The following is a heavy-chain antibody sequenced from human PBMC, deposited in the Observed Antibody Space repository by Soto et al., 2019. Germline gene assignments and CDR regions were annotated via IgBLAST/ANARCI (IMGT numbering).Heavy chain of an antibody. D-gene: IGHD1-26*01. J-gene: IGHJ4*02. V-gene: IGHV3-30*18. CDR1: GFTFSSYG. Sequence: QVQLVESGGGVVQPGRSLRLSCAASGFTFSSYGMHWVRQAPGKGLEWEAVISYDGSNKYYADSVKGRFTISRDNSKNTLYLQMNSLRAEDTAVYYCAKAKYSVSYVTAFDYWGQGTLVTVSS. CDR3: AKAKYSVSYVTAFDY. CDR2: ISYDGSNK.